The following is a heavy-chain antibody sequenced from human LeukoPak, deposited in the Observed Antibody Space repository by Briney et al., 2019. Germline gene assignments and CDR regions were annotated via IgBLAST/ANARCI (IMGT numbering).Heavy chain of an antibody. V-gene: IGHV3-74*01. CDR2: INREGSST. CDR3: ARPNWGRQFDY. Sequence: GGSLRLYCSASGFTFIIYWMHWVRQSPGKWLVWVSRINREGSSTSYGDYVKGRFTMSRDNGKNTLYLQMNSLRAEDTAVYYCARPNWGRQFDYWGQGTLVNVSS. J-gene: IGHJ4*02. CDR1: GFTFIIYW. D-gene: IGHD3-16*01.